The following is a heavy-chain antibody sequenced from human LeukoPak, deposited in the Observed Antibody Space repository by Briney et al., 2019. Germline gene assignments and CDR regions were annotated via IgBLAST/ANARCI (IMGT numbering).Heavy chain of an antibody. D-gene: IGHD3-22*01. Sequence: GGSLRLSCAASGFTFSSYSMNWVRQAPGKGLEWVSSISRSSSYIYYADSVKGRFTISRDNAKNSLYLQMNSLRAEDTAVYYCARESDSSGYYHSEFDYWGQGTLVTVSS. CDR3: ARESDSSGYYHSEFDY. CDR2: ISRSSSYI. J-gene: IGHJ4*02. V-gene: IGHV3-21*01. CDR1: GFTFSSYS.